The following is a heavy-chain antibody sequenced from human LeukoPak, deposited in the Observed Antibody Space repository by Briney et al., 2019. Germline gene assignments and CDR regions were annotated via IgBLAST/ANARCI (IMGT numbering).Heavy chain of an antibody. CDR3: AREGGYYDSSGYYIGYYFDY. J-gene: IGHJ4*02. D-gene: IGHD3-22*01. CDR1: GYTFTSYG. CDR2: ISAYNGNT. V-gene: IGHV1-18*01. Sequence: GASVKLSCKASGYTFTSYGISWVRQAPGQGLEWMGWISAYNGNTNYAQKLQGRVTMTTDTSTSTAYMELRSLRSDDTGVYYCAREGGYYDSSGYYIGYYFDYWGQGTLVTVSS.